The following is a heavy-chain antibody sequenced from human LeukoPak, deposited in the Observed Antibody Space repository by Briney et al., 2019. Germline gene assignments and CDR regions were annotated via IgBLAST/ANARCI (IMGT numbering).Heavy chain of an antibody. V-gene: IGHV4-39*07. J-gene: IGHJ4*02. CDR3: ARVVEPRTRFGGVIVTFDY. D-gene: IGHD3-16*02. Sequence: PSQTLSLTCTIFGGSTSSNNYYWGWIRQPPGKGLEWIGNIHYSGSTYYNPSLKSRVTMSVDTSKNHFSLKLSSVTAADTAVYYCARVVEPRTRFGGVIVTFDYWGQGSLVTVSS. CDR1: GGSTSSNNYY. CDR2: IHYSGST.